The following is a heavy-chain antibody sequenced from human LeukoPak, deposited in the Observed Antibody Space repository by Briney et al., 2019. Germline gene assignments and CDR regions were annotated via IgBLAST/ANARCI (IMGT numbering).Heavy chain of an antibody. CDR2: ISSGSSYT. Sequence: PGGSLRLSCAASGFTFSSYGMHWVRQAPGKGLEWVSYISSGSSYTNNADSVKGRFTISRDNAKNSLYLQMNSLRAEDTAVYYCARGRQPDCWGQGTLVTVSS. V-gene: IGHV3-21*05. CDR1: GFTFSSYG. J-gene: IGHJ4*02. D-gene: IGHD2-2*01. CDR3: ARGRQPDC.